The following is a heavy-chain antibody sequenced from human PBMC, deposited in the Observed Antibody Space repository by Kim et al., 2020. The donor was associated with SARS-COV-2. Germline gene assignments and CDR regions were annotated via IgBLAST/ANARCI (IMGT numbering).Heavy chain of an antibody. CDR3: AREVENAVGATIY. D-gene: IGHD1-26*01. Sequence: AQMFVGRVTVTRDTSTSTVYMELNSLKSEDTAVYYCAREVENAVGATIYWGQGTPVTVSS. V-gene: IGHV1-46*01. J-gene: IGHJ4*02.